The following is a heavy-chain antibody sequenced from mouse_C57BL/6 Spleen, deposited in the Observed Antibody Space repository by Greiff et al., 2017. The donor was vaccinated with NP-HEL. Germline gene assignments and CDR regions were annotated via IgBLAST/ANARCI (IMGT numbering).Heavy chain of an antibody. CDR1: GYTFTSYW. V-gene: IGHV1-55*01. J-gene: IGHJ3*01. CDR2: IYPGSGST. CDR3: AREGQLRLRGTWFAY. D-gene: IGHD3-2*02. Sequence: QVQLQQPGAELVKPGASVKMSCKASGYTFTSYWITWVKQRPGQGLEWIGDIYPGSGSTNYNEKFKSKATLTVDTSSSTAYMQLSSLTSEDSADYYCAREGQLRLRGTWFAYWGQGTLVTVSA.